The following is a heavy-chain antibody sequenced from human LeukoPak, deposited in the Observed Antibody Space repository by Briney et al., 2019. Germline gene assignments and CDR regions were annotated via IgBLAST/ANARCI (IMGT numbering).Heavy chain of an antibody. V-gene: IGHV3-9*01. CDR3: AREDWSL. CDR2: ISWNSGSI. D-gene: IGHD3/OR15-3a*01. Sequence: GGSLRLSCAASGFTFSSYAMSWVRQAPGKGLEWVSGISWNSGSIGYADSVKGRFTISRDNSKNMLYLQMDSLTIDDTAFFYCAREDWSLWGQGILVIVSS. CDR1: GFTFSSYA. J-gene: IGHJ4*02.